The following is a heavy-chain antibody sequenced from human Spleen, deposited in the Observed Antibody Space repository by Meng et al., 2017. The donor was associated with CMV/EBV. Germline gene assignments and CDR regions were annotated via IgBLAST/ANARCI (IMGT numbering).Heavy chain of an antibody. D-gene: IGHD3-10*01. V-gene: IGHV3-23*01. CDR1: GFTFSKYA. CDR3: ARDLVFGSGSMGD. J-gene: IGHJ4*02. CDR2: IRGSGGSI. Sequence: GGSLRLSCAASGFTFSKYAMSWIRQVPGKGLEWVSTIRGSGGSIYYADSVKGRFTISRDNSKNTLYVQLKTLRAEDTAVYYCARDLVFGSGSMGDWGQGTVVTVSS.